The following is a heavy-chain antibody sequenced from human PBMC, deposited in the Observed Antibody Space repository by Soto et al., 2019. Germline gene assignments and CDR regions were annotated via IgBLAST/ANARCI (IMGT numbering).Heavy chain of an antibody. CDR1: GYTFTAYH. CDR3: ARGGMIVVQHEDVFDI. CDR2: INPNSGGT. V-gene: IGHV1-2*04. J-gene: IGHJ3*02. Sequence: ASVKVSCKASGYTFTAYHMHWVRQAPGQGLEWMGWINPNSGGTNYAQKFQGWVTMTRDTSISTAFMELSRLRSDDTAVYYCARGGMIVVQHEDVFDIWGQGTMVTVSS. D-gene: IGHD3-22*01.